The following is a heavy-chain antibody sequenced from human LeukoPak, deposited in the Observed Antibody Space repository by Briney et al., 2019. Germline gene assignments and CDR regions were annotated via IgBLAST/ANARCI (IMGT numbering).Heavy chain of an antibody. CDR3: SRESGPYSPFGH. J-gene: IGHJ4*02. CDR2: ISLSGYT. Sequence: SETLSLTCGVSGGSITTTNYWSWVRPSRGRGLEWIGEISLSGYTGFNPSLRGRVTMSLDESKNHLSLTLTSVTAADTAIYYCSRESGPYSPFGHWGQGILVTVTT. CDR1: GGSITTTNY. V-gene: IGHV4-4*02. D-gene: IGHD1-26*01.